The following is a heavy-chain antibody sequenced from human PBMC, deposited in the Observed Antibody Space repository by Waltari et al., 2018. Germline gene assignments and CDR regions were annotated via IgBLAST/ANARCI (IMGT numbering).Heavy chain of an antibody. CDR1: GYSISSGYY. CDR3: ARHGIKIVGAFDWYFDL. V-gene: IGHV4-38-2*01. J-gene: IGHJ2*01. D-gene: IGHD1-26*01. CDR2: IYHSGST. Sequence: QVQLQESGPGLVKPSETLSLTCAVSGYSISSGYYWGWIRQPPGKGLEWIGSIYHSGSTYYNPSLKSRVTISVDTSKNQFSLKLSSVTAADTAVYYCARHGIKIVGAFDWYFDLWGRGTLVTVSS.